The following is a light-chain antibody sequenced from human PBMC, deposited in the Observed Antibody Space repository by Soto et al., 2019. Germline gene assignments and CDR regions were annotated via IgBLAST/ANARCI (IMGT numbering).Light chain of an antibody. V-gene: IGLV2-11*01. CDR1: SSDVGAYNF. CDR2: DVS. J-gene: IGLJ1*01. Sequence: QSALTQPRSVSGSPGQSVTISCTGTSSDVGAYNFVSWYQQHPGKAPKLMIHDVSKRPSGVPDRFSASKSGNTASLTISGLQAEDEADYYCCSYAGSPIVFGTGTKVTVL. CDR3: CSYAGSPIV.